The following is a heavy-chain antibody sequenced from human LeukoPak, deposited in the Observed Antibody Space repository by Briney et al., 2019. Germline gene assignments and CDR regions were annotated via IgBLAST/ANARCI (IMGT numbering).Heavy chain of an antibody. J-gene: IGHJ4*02. D-gene: IGHD3-10*01. CDR1: GFSLGDFN. CDR3: VKEAYYGWGSSPTFYFDY. Sequence: GGSLRLSCVAYGFSLGDFNMIWVRQAPGKGLEWLSYIGPSSSISYLSTYYAQSAKGRFTISRDNSRNTVFLQMNRLRPEDTAVYYCVKEAYYGWGSSPTFYFDYWGQGTRVTVSS. CDR2: IGPSSSISYLST. V-gene: IGHV3-48*01.